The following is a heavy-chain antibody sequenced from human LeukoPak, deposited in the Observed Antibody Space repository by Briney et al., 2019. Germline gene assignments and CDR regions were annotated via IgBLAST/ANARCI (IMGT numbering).Heavy chain of an antibody. Sequence: GGTLRLSCTASEFILNSYWMTWVRPAPGKGLQWVANIKEDGSETYYLDSVRGRFTISRDTAKKSVYLQMSSLRVEDTAVYYCATDRGWFILDYWGQGSLVTVSS. CDR1: EFILNSYW. CDR3: ATDRGWFILDY. J-gene: IGHJ4*02. V-gene: IGHV3-7*01. D-gene: IGHD2-8*02. CDR2: IKEDGSET.